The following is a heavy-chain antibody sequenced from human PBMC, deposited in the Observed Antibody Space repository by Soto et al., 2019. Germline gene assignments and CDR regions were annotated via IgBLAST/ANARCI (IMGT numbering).Heavy chain of an antibody. V-gene: IGHV4-59*08. Sequence: SETLSLTCTVSGGSISSYYWSWIRQPPGKGLEWIGYIYYSGGTNYNPSLKSRVTISVDTSKNQFSLKLSSVTAADTAVYYCARAHYGDFWFDPWGQGTLVTVSS. CDR2: IYYSGGT. CDR1: GGSISSYY. D-gene: IGHD4-17*01. CDR3: ARAHYGDFWFDP. J-gene: IGHJ5*02.